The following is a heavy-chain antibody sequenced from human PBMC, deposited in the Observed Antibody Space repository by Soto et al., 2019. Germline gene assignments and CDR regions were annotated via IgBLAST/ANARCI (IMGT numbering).Heavy chain of an antibody. CDR3: ARDLGRDSNQH. Sequence: EVQLVESGGGLIQPGGSLRLSCAASGFTVSSYYMSWVRQAPGKGLEWVSVIYSGGSTSYADSVKGRFTISRDNSKNTVYLQMNSLRAEDTAVYYCARDLGRDSNQHGGQGTLVTVSS. V-gene: IGHV3-53*01. D-gene: IGHD4-4*01. CDR2: IYSGGST. CDR1: GFTVSSYY. J-gene: IGHJ1*01.